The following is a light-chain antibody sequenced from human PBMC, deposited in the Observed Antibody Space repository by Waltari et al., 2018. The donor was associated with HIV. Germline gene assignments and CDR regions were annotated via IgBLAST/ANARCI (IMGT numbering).Light chain of an antibody. V-gene: IGLV2-23*01. Sequence: QSALTQPASVSGSPGQSITISCTGTSSDVGSYNLVSWYQQHPGKAPKLMIYEGSKRPSGFPNRFAGSKSGNTASLTISGLQAEDEADYYCCSYAGSSLYGFGTGTKVTVL. CDR3: CSYAGSSLYG. CDR1: SSDVGSYNL. CDR2: EGS. J-gene: IGLJ1*01.